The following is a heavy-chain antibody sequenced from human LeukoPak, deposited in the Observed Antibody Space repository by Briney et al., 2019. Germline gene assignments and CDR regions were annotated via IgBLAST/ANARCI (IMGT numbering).Heavy chain of an antibody. V-gene: IGHV3-49*04. CDR2: IRSQEYGGTT. D-gene: IGHD4-11*01. CDR3: IRDFYSTYEVDCDY. CDR1: GFTFGGYL. J-gene: IGHJ4*02. Sequence: GSLRLSCTGSGFTFGGYLMSWVRQAPGKGLEWVGFIRSQEYGGTTESAASVKDRFIISRDDSKSVAYLQMNSLKTEDTAVYYCIRDFYSTYEVDCDYWGQGTQVTVSS.